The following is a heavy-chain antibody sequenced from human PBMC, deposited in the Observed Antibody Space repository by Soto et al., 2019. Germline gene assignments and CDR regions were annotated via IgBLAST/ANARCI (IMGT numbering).Heavy chain of an antibody. J-gene: IGHJ5*02. CDR2: IYHSGST. V-gene: IGHV4-59*01. CDR3: ARETDYDYFDP. Sequence: QVQLQESGPGLVKPSETLALTCTVSGGSISSDCWSWIRQPPGKGLEWIGHIYHSGSTNYNPSLKSRVTISIDTSMRQFSLMLTSVTAADTAVYFCARETDYDYFDPWGQGTLVTVSS. CDR1: GGSISSDC. D-gene: IGHD4-17*01.